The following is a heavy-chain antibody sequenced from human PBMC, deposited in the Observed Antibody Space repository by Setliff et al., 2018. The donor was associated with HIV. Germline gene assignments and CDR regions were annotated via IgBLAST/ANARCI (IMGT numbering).Heavy chain of an antibody. V-gene: IGHV4-39*07. CDR3: ARVQRVGSVEGYFDY. J-gene: IGHJ4*02. CDR1: GGSINSDNYY. CDR2: IYYSGST. D-gene: IGHD3-10*01. Sequence: SETLSLTCSVSGGSINSDNYYWGWIRQAPGKGLEWIGNIYYSGSTYYNPSLKSRVTISLDTSKNQFSLKLSSVTAADPAVYYCARVQRVGSVEGYFDYWGQGTLVTVSS.